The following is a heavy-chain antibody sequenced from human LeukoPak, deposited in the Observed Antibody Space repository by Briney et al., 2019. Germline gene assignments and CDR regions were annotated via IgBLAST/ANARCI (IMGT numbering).Heavy chain of an antibody. CDR2: INPNSGGT. Sequence: ASVKVSCKASGYTFTGYYMHWVRQAPGQGLEWMGWINPNSGGTNYAQKFQGRVTMTRDTSISTAYMKLSRLRSDDTAVYYCARALIRWQMIVDNWGQGTLVTVSS. J-gene: IGHJ4*02. CDR3: ARALIRWQMIVDN. D-gene: IGHD3-22*01. V-gene: IGHV1-2*02. CDR1: GYTFTGYY.